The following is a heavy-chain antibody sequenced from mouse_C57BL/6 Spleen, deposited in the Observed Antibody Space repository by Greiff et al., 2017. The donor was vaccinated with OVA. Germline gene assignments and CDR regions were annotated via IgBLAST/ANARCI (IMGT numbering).Heavy chain of an antibody. CDR1: GFTFSSYA. CDR2: ISDGGSYT. Sequence: EVQRVESGGGLVKPGGSLKLSCAASGFTFSSYAMSWVRQTPEKRLEWVATISDGGSYTYYPDNVKGRFTISRDNAKNNLYLQMSHLKSEDTAMYYCARFYDYDKGYFDYWGQGTTLTVSS. V-gene: IGHV5-4*01. J-gene: IGHJ2*01. CDR3: ARFYDYDKGYFDY. D-gene: IGHD2-4*01.